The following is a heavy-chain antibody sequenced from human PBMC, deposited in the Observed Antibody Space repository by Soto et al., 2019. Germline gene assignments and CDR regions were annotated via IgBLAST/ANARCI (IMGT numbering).Heavy chain of an antibody. J-gene: IGHJ6*03. CDR1: GFSLSNSRMG. Sequence: QVTLKESGPVLVKPTETLTLTCTVSGFSLSNSRMGVSWIRQPPGKALEWLAHIFSNDEKYYSTSLKSRLTISKDTSKSQVVLTMTNMDPVDTATYYCARILGYSYGLGPFNYYYYYMDVWGKGTTVTVSS. CDR2: IFSNDEK. D-gene: IGHD5-18*01. V-gene: IGHV2-26*01. CDR3: ARILGYSYGLGPFNYYYYYMDV.